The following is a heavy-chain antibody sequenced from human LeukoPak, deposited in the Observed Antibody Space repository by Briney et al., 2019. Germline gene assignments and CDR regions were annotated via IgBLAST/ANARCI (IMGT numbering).Heavy chain of an antibody. D-gene: IGHD6-6*01. CDR1: GGSISSGGYY. CDR3: AADPARSRFDAFDI. J-gene: IGHJ3*02. V-gene: IGHV4-30-2*01. CDR2: IYHSGST. Sequence: SETLSLTCTVSGGSISSGGYYWSWIRQPPGKGLEWIGYIYHSGSTYYNPSLKSRVTISVDRSKNQFSLKLSSVTAADTAVYYCAADPARSRFDAFDIWGQGTMVTVSS.